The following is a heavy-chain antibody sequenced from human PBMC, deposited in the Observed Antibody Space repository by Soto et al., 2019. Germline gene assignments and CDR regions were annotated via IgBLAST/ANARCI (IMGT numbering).Heavy chain of an antibody. D-gene: IGHD3-10*01. CDR1: GNTFTSYD. Sequence: QVQLVQSGAEVKKPGASVKVSCKASGNTFTSYDINWVRQATGHGLEWMGWINPNSWNIGYAQKFQGRVTMTRDTAIRTAYMEVSRLRSDDTAVYYCARGRASGSYYLLDYWGQGTLVTVSS. J-gene: IGHJ4*02. CDR2: INPNSWNI. CDR3: ARGRASGSYYLLDY. V-gene: IGHV1-8*01.